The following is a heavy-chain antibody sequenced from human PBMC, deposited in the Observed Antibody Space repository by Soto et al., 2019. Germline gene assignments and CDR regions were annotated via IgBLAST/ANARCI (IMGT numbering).Heavy chain of an antibody. CDR1: GFTFSNYD. J-gene: IGHJ4*02. CDR2: ISYGGTTI. CDR3: ARELSTSYFDY. D-gene: IGHD2-2*01. V-gene: IGHV3-48*03. Sequence: EVQLVESGGGLVLPGGSLRLSCAASGFTFSNYDMNWVRQAPGKGLEWVSYISYGGTTIYYGDSVKGRFTISRDNAKNSLYLQMNSLRAEDTALYYCARELSTSYFDYWGQGTLVTVSS.